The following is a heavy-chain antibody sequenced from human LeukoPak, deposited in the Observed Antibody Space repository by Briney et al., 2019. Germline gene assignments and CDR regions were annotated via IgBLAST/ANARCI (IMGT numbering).Heavy chain of an antibody. CDR2: IRGSGGST. J-gene: IGHJ6*03. D-gene: IGHD1-26*01. CDR1: GFTFSSYA. CDR3: AKDGRELLDYYYMDV. Sequence: GGSLRLSCAASGFTFSSYAMSWVRQAPGKGLEWVSAIRGSGGSTYYADSVKGRFTISRDNSKNTLYLQMNSLRAEDTAVYYCAKDGRELLDYYYMDVWGKGTTVTVPS. V-gene: IGHV3-23*01.